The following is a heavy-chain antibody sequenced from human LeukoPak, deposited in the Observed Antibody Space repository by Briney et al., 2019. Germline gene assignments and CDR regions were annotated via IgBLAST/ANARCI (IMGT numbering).Heavy chain of an antibody. CDR2: INPNSGGT. CDR1: GYTFTGYY. V-gene: IGHV1-2*02. D-gene: IGHD6-19*01. J-gene: IGHJ4*02. Sequence: ASVKVSCKASGYTFTGYYMHWVRQAPGQGLEWMGWINPNSGGTNYAQKFQGRVTMTRDTSISTAYMELSRLRSDDTAVYYCARVPSGYSSGWFDYWGQGTLVTVSS. CDR3: ARVPSGYSSGWFDY.